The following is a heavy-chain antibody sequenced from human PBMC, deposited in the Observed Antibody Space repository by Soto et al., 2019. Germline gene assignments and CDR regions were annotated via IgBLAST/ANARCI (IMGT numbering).Heavy chain of an antibody. J-gene: IGHJ3*01. D-gene: IGHD2-15*01. Sequence: QVQLVQSGAEVKKPGASGKVSCKASGYTFTIYGISWVRQAPGQGREWMGWISAYNGNTNYAQKLQVRVTMTTETSTSTAYRELRRVRSDDTAMYYCASRGGAVVGAFDLWGQGTMVTVSS. CDR1: GYTFTIYG. V-gene: IGHV1-18*04. CDR3: ASRGGAVVGAFDL. CDR2: ISAYNGNT.